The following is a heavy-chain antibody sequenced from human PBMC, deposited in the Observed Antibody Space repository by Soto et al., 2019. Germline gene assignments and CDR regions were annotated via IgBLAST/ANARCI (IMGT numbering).Heavy chain of an antibody. CDR3: ARENAWDFDY. Sequence: SETLSLTCTVSGGSVSSGRNYWSWIRQPPGKGLEWIGYIYYSGSTNSNPSLKSRVTISVDKSKNLFSLKLNSVTAADTAVYYSARENAWDFDYWGQGTLVTVSS. J-gene: IGHJ4*02. CDR2: IYYSGST. V-gene: IGHV4-61*01. D-gene: IGHD2-2*01. CDR1: GGSVSSGRNY.